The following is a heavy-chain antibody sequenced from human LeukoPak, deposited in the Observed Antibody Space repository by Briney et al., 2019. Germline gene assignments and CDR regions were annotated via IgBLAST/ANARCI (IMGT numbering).Heavy chain of an antibody. V-gene: IGHV3-23*01. D-gene: IGHD3-22*01. CDR1: GFTFSSYA. CDR3: AKDGYYDSSAYYYVRYFDL. CDR2: ISGSGGST. J-gene: IGHJ2*01. Sequence: GGSLRLSCVVSGFTFSSYAMSWVRQAPGKGLEWVSAISGSGGSTYYADSVKGRFTISRDNSKNTLYLQMNSLRAEDTAVYYCAKDGYYDSSAYYYVRYFDLWGRGTLVTVSS.